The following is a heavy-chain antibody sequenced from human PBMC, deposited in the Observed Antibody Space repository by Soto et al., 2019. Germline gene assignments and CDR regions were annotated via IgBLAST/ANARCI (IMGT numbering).Heavy chain of an antibody. CDR1: GGSCRGYY. Sequence: SETLSLTCAVYGGSCRGYYWSWIRQPPGKGLEWIGEINHSGSTNYNPSLKSRVTISVDTSKNQFSLKLSSVIAADTAVYYCARGRLGRYCSGGSCYRTTRDLFDPWGQGTLVTVSS. CDR2: INHSGST. V-gene: IGHV4-34*01. CDR3: ARGRLGRYCSGGSCYRTTRDLFDP. D-gene: IGHD2-15*01. J-gene: IGHJ5*02.